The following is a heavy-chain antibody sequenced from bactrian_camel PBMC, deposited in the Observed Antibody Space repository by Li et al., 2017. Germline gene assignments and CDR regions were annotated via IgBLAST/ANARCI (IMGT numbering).Heavy chain of an antibody. CDR3: AADVCYGSSWGFVYNY. CDR2: IDSDGRT. D-gene: IGHD3*01. Sequence: HVQLVESGGGSVQAGESLRLSCVVSGYRYSTYCMGWFRQVPGNEREPLASIDSDGRTSVADSVKGRFTISQDGAKNTLTLQMNSLKPEDTGMYYCAADVCYGSSWGFVYNYFGQGTQVTVS. V-gene: IGHV3S53*01. J-gene: IGHJ4*01. CDR1: GYRYSTYC.